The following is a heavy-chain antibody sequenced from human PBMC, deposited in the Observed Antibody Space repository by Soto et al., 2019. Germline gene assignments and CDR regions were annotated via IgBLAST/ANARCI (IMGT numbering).Heavy chain of an antibody. V-gene: IGHV4-30-4*01. CDR3: ARDPLYVDGDVYHVLCM. J-gene: IGHJ3*02. Sequence: QVQLQESGPGLVKPSQTLSLSCTVSGDSMSRGDYYWSWIRLPPGKGLEWIGFVYHTGSTYYSPQLKGRVDISVDPSQNXXSLKLSSVTAADTAVYYCARDPLYVDGDVYHVLCMWGQGAMVTVSS. CDR2: VYHTGST. CDR1: GDSMSRGDYY. D-gene: IGHD2-21*02.